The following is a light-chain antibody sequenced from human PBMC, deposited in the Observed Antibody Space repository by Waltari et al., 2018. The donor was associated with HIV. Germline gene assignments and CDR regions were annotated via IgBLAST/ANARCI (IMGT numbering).Light chain of an antibody. CDR1: RSDVGSYNL. V-gene: IGLV2-23*02. Sequence: QSALTQPASVSGSPGQSITISCTGPRSDVGSYNLVSWYPHHPGTAPKLIISEVSKRPSGVSNRFSGSKSGTTASLTISGLQAEDEADYHCCSYAHNDPWVFGGGTRLTVL. CDR2: EVS. J-gene: IGLJ3*02. CDR3: CSYAHNDPWV.